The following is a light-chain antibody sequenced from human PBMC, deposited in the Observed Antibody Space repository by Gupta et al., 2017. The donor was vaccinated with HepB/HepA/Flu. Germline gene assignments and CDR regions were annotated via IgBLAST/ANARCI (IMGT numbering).Light chain of an antibody. CDR3: CSYAGSYIHYV. CDR1: SSDVGGYKY. Sequence: VTITCTGTSSDVGGYKYVSWYQQHPGKAPKVMIYDVNKRPSGVPDRFSGSKSGNTASLTISGLQAEDEADYYCCSYAGSYIHYVFGIGTKVTVL. V-gene: IGLV2-11*01. J-gene: IGLJ1*01. CDR2: DVN.